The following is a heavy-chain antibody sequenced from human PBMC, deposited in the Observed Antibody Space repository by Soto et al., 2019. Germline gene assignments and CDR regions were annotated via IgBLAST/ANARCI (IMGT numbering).Heavy chain of an antibody. CDR3: ARGPENSNYPGY. CDR1: GGSFSGYY. Sequence: PSETLSLTCAVYGGSFSGYYWSWIRQPPGKGLEWIGEINHSGSNNYNPSLKSRVTISVDTSKNQFSLKLSSVTAADTAVYYCARGPENSNYPGYWGQGTLVTVSS. J-gene: IGHJ4*02. D-gene: IGHD4-4*01. V-gene: IGHV4-34*01. CDR2: INHSGSN.